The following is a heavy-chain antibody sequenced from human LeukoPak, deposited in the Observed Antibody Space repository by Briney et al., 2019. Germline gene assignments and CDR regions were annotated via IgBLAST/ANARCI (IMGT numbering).Heavy chain of an antibody. Sequence: GGSLRLSCSASGFKFSNYAMSWVRQAPGKGLEWVSSISGSGDHTYYADSFNGRFGLSRDNSRNTLYLQMNSLTTEDTAVYYCTTGLLWFGEPKGDYWGQGTLVTVSS. D-gene: IGHD3-10*01. J-gene: IGHJ4*02. CDR1: GFKFSNYA. CDR3: TTGLLWFGEPKGDY. V-gene: IGHV3-23*01. CDR2: ISGSGDHT.